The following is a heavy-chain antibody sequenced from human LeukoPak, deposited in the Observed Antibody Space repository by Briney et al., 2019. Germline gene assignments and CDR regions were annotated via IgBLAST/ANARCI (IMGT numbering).Heavy chain of an antibody. CDR2: INTNTGNP. Sequence: ASVKVSCKASGYTFTSYAMNWVRQAPGQGLEWMGWINTNTGNPTYAQGFTGRFVFSLDTSVSTAYLQISSLKAEDTAVYYCARTRITFGGVIVDYYYYGMDVWGQGTTVTVSS. V-gene: IGHV7-4-1*02. J-gene: IGHJ6*02. CDR1: GYTFTSYA. CDR3: ARTRITFGGVIVDYYYYGMDV. D-gene: IGHD3-16*02.